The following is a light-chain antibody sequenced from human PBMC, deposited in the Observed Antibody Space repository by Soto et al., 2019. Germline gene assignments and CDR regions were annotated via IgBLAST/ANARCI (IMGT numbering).Light chain of an antibody. CDR2: DAS. CDR3: QEYNSYPVS. J-gene: IGKJ5*01. Sequence: DIPVTQSPATLSAFVGDRVTISCRARQSIGTWLAWYQQKPGKAPKLLIYDASTLESGVPSRFSGSGSGTEIPLNIRSLQPEDVANYYCQEYNSYPVSFGQGTRLDI. CDR1: QSIGTW. V-gene: IGKV1-5*01.